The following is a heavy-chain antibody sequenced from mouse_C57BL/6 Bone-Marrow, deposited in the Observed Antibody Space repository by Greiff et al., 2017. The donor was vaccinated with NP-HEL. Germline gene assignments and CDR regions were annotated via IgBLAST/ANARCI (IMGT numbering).Heavy chain of an antibody. V-gene: IGHV10-1*01. J-gene: IGHJ3*01. CDR3: VSDYYGSSYPFAY. D-gene: IGHD1-1*01. Sequence: EVKLMESGGGLVQPKGSLKLSCAASGFSFNTYAMNWVRQAPGKGLEWVARIRSKSNNYATYYADSVKDRFTISRDDSESMLYLQMNNLKTEDTAMYYCVSDYYGSSYPFAYWGQGTLVTVSA. CDR2: IRSKSNNYAT. CDR1: GFSFNTYA.